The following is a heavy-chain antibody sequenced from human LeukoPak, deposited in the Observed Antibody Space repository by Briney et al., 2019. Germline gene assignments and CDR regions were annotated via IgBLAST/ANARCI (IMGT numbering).Heavy chain of an antibody. D-gene: IGHD4-11*01. CDR1: GFTFSNAW. CDR3: TKEDYGNYVSPH. V-gene: IGHV3-15*01. J-gene: IGHJ4*02. Sequence: GGSLRLPCAASGFTFSNAWMSWVRQAPGKGLEWVGRIKRKSDGGATDYAAPVKGRFTISRDDSKNTLYLQMNSLKTEDTALYYCTKEDYGNYVSPHWGQGTLVTVSS. CDR2: IKRKSDGGAT.